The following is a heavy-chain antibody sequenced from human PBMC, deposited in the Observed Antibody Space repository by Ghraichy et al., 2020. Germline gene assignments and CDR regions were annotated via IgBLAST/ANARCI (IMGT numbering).Heavy chain of an antibody. CDR2: ISGSGGST. CDR3: ATPGRVGATSAGFDY. V-gene: IGHV3-23*01. D-gene: IGHD1-26*01. Sequence: ETLSLTCAASGFTFSSYAMSWVRQAPGKGLEWVSAISGSGGSTYYADSVKGRFTISRDNSKNTLYLQMNSLRAEDTAVYYCATPGRVGATSAGFDYWGQGTLVTVSS. CDR1: GFTFSSYA. J-gene: IGHJ4*02.